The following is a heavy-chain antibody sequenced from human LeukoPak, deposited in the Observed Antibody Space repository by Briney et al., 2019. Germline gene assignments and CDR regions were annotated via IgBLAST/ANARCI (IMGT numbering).Heavy chain of an antibody. CDR2: IIPILGIA. CDR3: ATDPLYDSSSDY. V-gene: IGHV1-69*04. D-gene: IGHD3-22*01. Sequence: SVKVSCKASGGTFSSYAISWVRQAPGQGLEWMGRIIPILGIANYAQKFQGRVTITADKSTSTAYMELSSLRSEDTAVYYCATDPLYDSSSDYWGQGTLVTVSS. J-gene: IGHJ4*02. CDR1: GGTFSSYA.